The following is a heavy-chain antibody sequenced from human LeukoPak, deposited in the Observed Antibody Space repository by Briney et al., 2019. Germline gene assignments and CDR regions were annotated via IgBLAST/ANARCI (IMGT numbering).Heavy chain of an antibody. Sequence: SETLSLTCTVSGGSISSSSYYWGWIRQPPGKGLEWIGSIYYSGSTYYNPSLKSRVTISVDTSKNQFSLKLSSVTAADTAVYYCALRHAFDIWGQGTMVTVPS. CDR2: IYYSGST. CDR1: GGSISSSSYY. CDR3: ALRHAFDI. J-gene: IGHJ3*02. V-gene: IGHV4-39*01.